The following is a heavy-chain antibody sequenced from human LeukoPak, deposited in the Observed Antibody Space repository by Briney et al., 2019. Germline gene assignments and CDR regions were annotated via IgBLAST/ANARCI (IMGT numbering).Heavy chain of an antibody. CDR2: INHSGST. V-gene: IGHV4-34*01. CDR1: GGSFSGYY. D-gene: IGHD6-19*01. Sequence: PSETLSLTCAVYGGSFSGYYWSWIRQPPGKGLEWIGEINHSGSTNYNPSLKSRVTISVDTSKNQFSLKLSSVTAADTAVYYCARGIKPYSSGWYGSYYFDYWGQGTLVTVSS. CDR3: ARGIKPYSSGWYGSYYFDY. J-gene: IGHJ4*02.